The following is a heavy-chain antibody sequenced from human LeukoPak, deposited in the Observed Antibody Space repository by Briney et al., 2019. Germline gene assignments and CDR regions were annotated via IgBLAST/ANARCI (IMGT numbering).Heavy chain of an antibody. CDR2: NSGGT. J-gene: IGHJ6*02. Sequence: NSGGTNYAQKFQGRVTMTRDTSISTAYMELSRLRSDDTAVYYCARDPWSGYYVHYYYGMDVWGQGTTVTVSS. V-gene: IGHV1-2*02. D-gene: IGHD3-3*01. CDR3: ARDPWSGYYVHYYYGMDV.